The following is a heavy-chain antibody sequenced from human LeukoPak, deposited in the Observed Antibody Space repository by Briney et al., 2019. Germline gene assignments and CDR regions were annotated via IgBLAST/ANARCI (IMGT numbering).Heavy chain of an antibody. V-gene: IGHV3-23*01. CDR1: GFTFSSYA. CDR3: AKDPYGTRYFDY. D-gene: IGHD2-2*01. J-gene: IGHJ4*02. Sequence: GGSLRLSCAASGFTFSSYAMSWVRQAPGKGLEWVSSLSGSGADTYYADSVKGRFTVSRDNAKNTAYLQMNSLRAEDTAVYYCAKDPYGTRYFDYWGQGTLVTAS. CDR2: LSGSGADT.